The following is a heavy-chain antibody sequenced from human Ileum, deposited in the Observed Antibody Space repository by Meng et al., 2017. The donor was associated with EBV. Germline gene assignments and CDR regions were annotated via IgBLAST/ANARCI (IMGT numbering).Heavy chain of an antibody. J-gene: IGHJ5*01. V-gene: IGHV2-5*01. D-gene: IGHD6-13*01. Sequence: QIPLKEVATTVVKTTQPLTVTCTFSGFSLSTSGVGVGWIRQPPGKALEWLAMIYGQGDKHYSPSLTSRLTITKDTSKNQVVLTMTNMDSVDTATYYCALRPRQLLRGWFDSWGQGALVTVSS. CDR2: IYGQGDK. CDR1: GFSLSTSGVG. CDR3: ALRPRQLLRGWFDS.